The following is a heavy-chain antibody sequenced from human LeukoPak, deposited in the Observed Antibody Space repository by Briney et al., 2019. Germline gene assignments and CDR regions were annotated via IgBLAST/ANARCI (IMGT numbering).Heavy chain of an antibody. CDR1: GFTFSSYE. D-gene: IGHD2-15*01. Sequence: GGSLRLSCAASGFTFSSYEMDWVRQAPGKGLEWVSYISSSGSTIYYADSVKGRFTISRDNSKNTLYLQMNSLRPEDTAVYYCAKDWRRIVVVGPITRHGNYMDVWGKGTTVTVSS. CDR3: AKDWRRIVVVGPITRHGNYMDV. V-gene: IGHV3-48*03. J-gene: IGHJ6*03. CDR2: ISSSGSTI.